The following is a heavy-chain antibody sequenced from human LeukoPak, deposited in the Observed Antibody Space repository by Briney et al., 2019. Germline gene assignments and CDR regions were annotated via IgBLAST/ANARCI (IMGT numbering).Heavy chain of an antibody. CDR1: GGTFSGYY. Sequence: ASQTLSLTCAVSGGTFSGYYWSWIRQPPGKGLEWIREINHSGSTNYNPSLKSRVTISVDTSKNQFSLKLSSVTAADTAVYYCARLRGTLVPASSFDCWGQGTLVTVSS. V-gene: IGHV4-34*01. CDR2: INHSGST. D-gene: IGHD2-2*01. CDR3: ARLRGTLVPASSFDC. J-gene: IGHJ4*02.